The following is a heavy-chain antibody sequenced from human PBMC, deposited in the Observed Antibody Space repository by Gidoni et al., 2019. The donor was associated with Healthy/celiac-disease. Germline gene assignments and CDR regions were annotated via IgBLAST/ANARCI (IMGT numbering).Heavy chain of an antibody. CDR1: GFTFSNDW. V-gene: IGHV3-15*01. Sequence: EVQLVESGGGLVRPGGSLRLSCAASGFTFSNDWISWVRLAPGKGLEWGGRIKSKTDGGTTDYAAPVKGRFTISRDDSKNTLYLQMNSLKTEDTAVYYCTTDDSSSSYYYYGMDVWGQGTTVTVSS. D-gene: IGHD6-13*01. CDR2: IKSKTDGGTT. J-gene: IGHJ6*02. CDR3: TTDDSSSSYYYYGMDV.